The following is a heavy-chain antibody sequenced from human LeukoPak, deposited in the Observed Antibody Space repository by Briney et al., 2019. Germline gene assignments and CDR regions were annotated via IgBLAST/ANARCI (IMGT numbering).Heavy chain of an antibody. V-gene: IGHV1-69*06. D-gene: IGHD2-2*01. CDR3: ARDRGDIVVVPAAIWFDP. CDR1: GGTFSSYA. CDR2: IIPIFGTA. Sequence: ASVKVSCKASGGTFSSYAISWVRQAPGQGLEWMRGIIPIFGTANYEQKFQGRVTITADKSTSTAYMELSSLRSEDTAVYYCARDRGDIVVVPAAIWFDPWGQGTLVTVSS. J-gene: IGHJ5*02.